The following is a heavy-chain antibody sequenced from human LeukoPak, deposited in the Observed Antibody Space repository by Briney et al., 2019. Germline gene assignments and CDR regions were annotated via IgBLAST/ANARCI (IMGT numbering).Heavy chain of an antibody. CDR2: IYYSGST. Sequence: SETLSLACTVSGGSISSSSYYWGWIRQPPGKGLEWIGSIYYSGSTYYNPSLKSRVTISVDTSKNQFSLKLSSVTAADTAVYYCARGRPLPPYSYGLSPSLVDYWGQETLVPVSP. J-gene: IGHJ4*02. D-gene: IGHD5-18*01. CDR1: GGSISSSSYY. CDR3: ARGRPLPPYSYGLSPSLVDY. V-gene: IGHV4-39*01.